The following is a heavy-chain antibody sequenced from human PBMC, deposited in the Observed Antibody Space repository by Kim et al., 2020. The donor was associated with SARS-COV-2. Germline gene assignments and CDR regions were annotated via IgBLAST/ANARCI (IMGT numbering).Heavy chain of an antibody. CDR3: AREKYSSGYSGWFDP. V-gene: IGHV1-69*04. J-gene: IGHJ5*02. Sequence: SVKVSCKASGGTFSSYTISWVRQAPGQGLEWMGRIIPILGIANYAQKFQGRVTITADKSTSTAYMELSSLRSEDTAVYYCAREKYSSGYSGWFDPWGQGTLVTVSS. CDR2: IIPILGIA. CDR1: GGTFSSYT. D-gene: IGHD3-22*01.